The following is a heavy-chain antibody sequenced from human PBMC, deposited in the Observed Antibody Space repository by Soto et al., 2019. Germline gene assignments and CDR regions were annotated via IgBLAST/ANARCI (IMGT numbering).Heavy chain of an antibody. D-gene: IGHD2-21*01. V-gene: IGHV3-30*18. CDR2: ISYDGSKK. J-gene: IGHJ6*02. CDR3: AKDQELRNWNYYYGLDV. CDR1: GFIFSNYG. Sequence: GSLRLSCAASGFIFSNYGMHWVRQAPGKGLEWVAVISYDGSKKYYADSVKGRFTISRDNSKNTLYLQMNSLRGEDTAVYYCAKDQELRNWNYYYGLDVWGQGTTVTVSS.